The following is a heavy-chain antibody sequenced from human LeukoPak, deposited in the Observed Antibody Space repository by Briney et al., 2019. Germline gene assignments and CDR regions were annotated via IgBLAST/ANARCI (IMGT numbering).Heavy chain of an antibody. Sequence: ASVKVSCKASGYTFTNYDINWVRQAAGQGREWMGWMNPNSGNTGYAQKFQGRVTMTRNTSINTAYMELTSLTSEDTAVYYCARDSNIYGARFDPWGQGTLVTVSS. CDR1: GYTFTNYD. D-gene: IGHD4-17*01. V-gene: IGHV1-8*01. CDR3: ARDSNIYGARFDP. CDR2: MNPNSGNT. J-gene: IGHJ5*02.